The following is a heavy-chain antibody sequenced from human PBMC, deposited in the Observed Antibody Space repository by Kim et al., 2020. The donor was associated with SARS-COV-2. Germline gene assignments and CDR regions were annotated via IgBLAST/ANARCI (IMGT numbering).Heavy chain of an antibody. Sequence: GGSLRLSCAASGFTFSSYWIHWVRQAPGKGLEWVSGINSDGDGRSYADAVKGRFTISRDNAKNTVYLQMNSLRAEDTAVYYCARGSGYDIENGFDFWGQGTPVTASS. V-gene: IGHV3-74*01. CDR3: ARGSGYDIENGFDF. D-gene: IGHD3-3*01. CDR1: GFTFSSYW. J-gene: IGHJ5*01. CDR2: INSDGDGR.